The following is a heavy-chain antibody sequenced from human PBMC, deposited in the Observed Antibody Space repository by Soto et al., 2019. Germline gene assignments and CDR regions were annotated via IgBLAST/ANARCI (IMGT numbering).Heavy chain of an antibody. Sequence: TSVKVSCKASGGTFSSYTISWVRQAPGQGLEWMGRIIPILGIANYAQKFQGRVTITADKSTSTAYMELSSLRSEDTAVYYCARGPYADCSSTSCYLSWFDPWGQGTLVTVSS. CDR2: IIPILGIA. D-gene: IGHD2-2*01. CDR1: GGTFSSYT. CDR3: ARGPYADCSSTSCYLSWFDP. V-gene: IGHV1-69*02. J-gene: IGHJ5*02.